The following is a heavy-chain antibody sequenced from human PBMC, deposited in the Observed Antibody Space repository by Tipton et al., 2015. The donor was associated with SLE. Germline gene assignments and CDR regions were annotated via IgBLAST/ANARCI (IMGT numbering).Heavy chain of an antibody. CDR2: IFQSGNS. D-gene: IGHD2-21*01. J-gene: IGHJ6*02. CDR3: AGDLGLCGGGNCHSTKFHYALDV. Sequence: TLSLTCDVSGGSVIGKNWWSWLRQPPGKGLQWIAEIFQSGNSNYNPSLRSRATISLDKSKNQVFLRLSSVTAADTAVYFCAGDLGLCGGGNCHSTKFHYALDVWGQGTAVAVSS. V-gene: IGHV4-4*01. CDR1: GGSVIGKNW.